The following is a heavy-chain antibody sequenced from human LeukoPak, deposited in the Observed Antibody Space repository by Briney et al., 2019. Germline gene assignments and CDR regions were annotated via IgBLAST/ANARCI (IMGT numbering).Heavy chain of an antibody. CDR3: ARDSQLERQVGDY. D-gene: IGHD1-1*01. V-gene: IGHV3-30*07. Sequence: GGSLRLSCAASGFTFSSYAMSWVRQAPGKGLEWVAIISDDGNNKGYADSVKGRFTISRDNAKNSLYLQMNSLRAEDTAVYYCARDSQLERQVGDYWGQGTLVTVSS. CDR2: ISDDGNNK. CDR1: GFTFSSYA. J-gene: IGHJ4*02.